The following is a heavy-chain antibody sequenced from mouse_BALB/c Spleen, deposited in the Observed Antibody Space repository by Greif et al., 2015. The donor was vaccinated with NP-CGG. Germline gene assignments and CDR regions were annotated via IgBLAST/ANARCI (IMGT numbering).Heavy chain of an antibody. CDR1: GFTYSSYA. J-gene: IGHJ2*01. D-gene: IGHD2-14*01. CDR3: ARGPHYRYDVEAVPYFDY. V-gene: IGHV5-6-5*01. CDR2: ISSGGST. Sequence: EVKLMESGGGLVKPGGSLKLSCAASGFTYSSYAMSWVRQTPEKRLEWVAPISSGGSTYYPDSVKGRFTISRDNARSILYLQMSSLRSEDTAMYYCARGPHYRYDVEAVPYFDYWGQGTTLTVSS.